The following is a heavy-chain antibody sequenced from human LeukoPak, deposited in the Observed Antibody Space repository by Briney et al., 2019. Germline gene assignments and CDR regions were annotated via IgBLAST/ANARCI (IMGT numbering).Heavy chain of an antibody. CDR3: ARVEVVTARDAFDI. V-gene: IGHV4-4*02. CDR2: IYHSGST. CDR1: GGSISSSNW. D-gene: IGHD2-21*02. Sequence: SETLSLTCAVSGGSISSSNWWSWVRQPPGKGLEWIGEIYHSGSTNYNPSLKSRVTISVDESKNQFSLKLSSVTAADTAVYYCARVEVVTARDAFDIWGQGTMVTVSS. J-gene: IGHJ3*02.